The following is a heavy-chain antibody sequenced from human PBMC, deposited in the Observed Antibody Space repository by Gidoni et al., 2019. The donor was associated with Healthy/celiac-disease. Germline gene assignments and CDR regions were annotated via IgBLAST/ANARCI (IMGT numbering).Heavy chain of an antibody. CDR3: ARDLRQNWYFDL. Sequence: EVQLVESGGGLVQPGGSLRLSCAASGFTFSSYSMNWVRQAPGKGLEWVSSISSSSSYIYYADSVKGRFTISRDNAKNSLYLQMNSLRAEDTAVYYCARDLRQNWYFDLWGRGTLVTVSS. J-gene: IGHJ2*01. V-gene: IGHV3-21*01. CDR1: GFTFSSYS. CDR2: ISSSSSYI.